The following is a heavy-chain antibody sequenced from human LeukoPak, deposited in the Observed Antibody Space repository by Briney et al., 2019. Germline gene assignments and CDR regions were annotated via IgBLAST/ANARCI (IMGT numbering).Heavy chain of an antibody. Sequence: GESLKISCKGSGYSFTSYWIGWVRQMPGKGLEWMGIIYPGDSDTRYSPSFQGQVTISADKSISTAYLQWSSLKASDTAMYYCARLGGYDSSGYYYGDFDYWGQGTLATVSS. CDR2: IYPGDSDT. J-gene: IGHJ4*02. V-gene: IGHV5-51*01. CDR3: ARLGGYDSSGYYYGDFDY. D-gene: IGHD3-22*01. CDR1: GYSFTSYW.